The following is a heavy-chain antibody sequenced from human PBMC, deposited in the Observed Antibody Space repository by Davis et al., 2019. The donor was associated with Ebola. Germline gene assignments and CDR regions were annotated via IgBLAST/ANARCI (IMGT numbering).Heavy chain of an antibody. D-gene: IGHD6-19*01. J-gene: IGHJ6*02. CDR1: GFTFSGSA. CDR2: IRSKANSYAT. CDR3: ARDKRSSWYGGMDV. V-gene: IGHV3-73*01. Sequence: PGGSLRLSCAASGFTFSGSAMHWVRQASGKGLDWVGRIRSKANSYATAYAASVKGRFTISRDDSKNTAYLQMNSLRAEDTAVYYCARDKRSSWYGGMDVWGQGTTVTVSS.